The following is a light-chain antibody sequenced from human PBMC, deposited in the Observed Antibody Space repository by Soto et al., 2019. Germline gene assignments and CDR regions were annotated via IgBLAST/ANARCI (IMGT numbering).Light chain of an antibody. V-gene: IGLV2-14*03. CDR2: AVS. J-gene: IGLJ2*01. CDR1: SNDVGDHNS. Sequence: QSALTQPASVSGSPGQSITISCTGTSNDVGDHNSVSWYQQQPGKAPKLMIYAVSNRPSGVSNRCSGSKSGNTASLTISGLQAEDGADYYCGSYTTSITVIFGGGTKLTVL. CDR3: GSYTTSITVI.